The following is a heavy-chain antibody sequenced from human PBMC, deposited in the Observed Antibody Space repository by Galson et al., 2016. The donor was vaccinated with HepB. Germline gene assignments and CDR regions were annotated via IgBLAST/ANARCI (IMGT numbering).Heavy chain of an antibody. J-gene: IGHJ4*02. CDR1: GFTFSDSA. CDR2: IRSKANNYAT. CDR3: TRRKGKMYYFDY. Sequence: SLRLSCAASGFTFSDSAMHWVRQASGKGLEWVGRIRSKANNYATAYAASVKGRFTISRDDSKNTAYPQMNSLKTEDTAVYYCTRRKGKMYYFDYWGQGTLVTVSS. V-gene: IGHV3-73*01. D-gene: IGHD3-16*01.